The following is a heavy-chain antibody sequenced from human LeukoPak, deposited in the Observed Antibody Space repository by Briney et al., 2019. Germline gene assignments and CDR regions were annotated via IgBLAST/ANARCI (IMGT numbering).Heavy chain of an antibody. V-gene: IGHV3-15*01. CDR2: IKSKTDGGTT. CDR3: TTDPHYYDSSGYFFPPLS. CDR1: GLTFSSYW. D-gene: IGHD3-22*01. Sequence: PGGSLRLSCAASGLTFSSYWMSWVRQAPGKGLEWVGRIKSKTDGGTTDYAAPVKGRFTISRDDSKNTLYLQVNSLKTEDTAVYYCTTDPHYYDSSGYFFPPLSWGQGTLVTVSS. J-gene: IGHJ4*02.